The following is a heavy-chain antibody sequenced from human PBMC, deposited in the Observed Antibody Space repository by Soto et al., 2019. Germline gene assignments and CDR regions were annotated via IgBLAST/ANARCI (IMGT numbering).Heavy chain of an antibody. CDR2: IIPIFGTA. J-gene: IGHJ6*02. CDR3: ARGVVTPKYYYYYYGMDV. V-gene: IGHV1-69*06. CDR1: GGTFSSYA. Sequence: ASVKVSCKASGGTFSSYAISWVRQAPGQGLEWMGGIIPIFGTANYAQKFQGRVTITADKSTSTAYMELSSLRSEDTAVYYCARGVVTPKYYYYYYGMDVWGQGTTVTAP. D-gene: IGHD2-2*01.